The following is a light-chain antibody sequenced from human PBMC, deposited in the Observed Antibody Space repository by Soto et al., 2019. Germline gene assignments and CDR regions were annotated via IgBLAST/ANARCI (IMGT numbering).Light chain of an antibody. CDR2: GAF. V-gene: IGKV3-15*01. J-gene: IGKJ1*01. Sequence: EIVMTQSPATLPVSPGQRVTLSCRAIQRVSSNLAWYQQKPGQXXSLLIXGAFVRAPDVPARFSGSWSGTEFTLTISSLQSEDFAVYHCQQYHNWPSWTFGQGTKVDIK. CDR3: QQYHNWPSWT. CDR1: QRVSSN.